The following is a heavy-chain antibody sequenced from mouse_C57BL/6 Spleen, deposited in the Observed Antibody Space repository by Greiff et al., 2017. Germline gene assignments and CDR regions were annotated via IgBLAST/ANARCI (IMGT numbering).Heavy chain of an antibody. CDR2: IWRGGST. CDR3: AKGGTTVVAPMDY. CDR1: GFSLTSYG. D-gene: IGHD1-1*01. V-gene: IGHV2-5*01. Sequence: QVQLQQSGPGLVQPSQRLSITCTVSGFSLTSYGVHWVRQSPGKGLEWLGVIWRGGSTDYNAAFMSRLSITKDNSKSQVFFKMNSLQADDTAIYYWAKGGTTVVAPMDYWGQGTSVTVSS. J-gene: IGHJ4*01.